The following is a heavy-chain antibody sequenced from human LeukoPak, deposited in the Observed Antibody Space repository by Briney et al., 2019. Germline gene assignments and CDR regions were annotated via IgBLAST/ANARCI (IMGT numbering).Heavy chain of an antibody. CDR2: IYSGGST. Sequence: GGSLRLSCAASVFPVSRNYMTWVRQAPGKGLEWVSVIYSGGSTYYADSVKGRFTISRDNSKNTLYLQMNSLRAEDTAVYYCAGTIVGKWAIDYWGQGTLVTVSS. CDR1: VFPVSRNY. J-gene: IGHJ4*02. D-gene: IGHD3-22*01. V-gene: IGHV3-53*01. CDR3: AGTIVGKWAIDY.